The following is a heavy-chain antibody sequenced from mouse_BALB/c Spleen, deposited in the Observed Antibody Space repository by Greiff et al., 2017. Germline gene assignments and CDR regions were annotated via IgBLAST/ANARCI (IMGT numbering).Heavy chain of an antibody. CDR1: GFTFSSYG. Sequence: EVKLMESGGDLVKPGGSLKLSCAASGFTFSSYGMSWVRQTPDKRLEWVATISSGGSYTYYPDSVKGRFTISRDNAKNTLYLQMSSLKSEDTAMYYCARDRYFDYWGQGTTLTVSS. CDR2: ISSGGSYT. V-gene: IGHV5-6*01. J-gene: IGHJ2*01. CDR3: ARDRYFDY.